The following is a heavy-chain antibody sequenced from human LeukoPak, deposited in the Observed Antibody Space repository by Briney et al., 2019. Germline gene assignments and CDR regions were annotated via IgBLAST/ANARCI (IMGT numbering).Heavy chain of an antibody. CDR3: ATHFEVGGSSSPYDAFDI. V-gene: IGHV4-59*11. CDR2: IYYSGST. CDR1: GGSISSLY. D-gene: IGHD6-6*01. J-gene: IGHJ3*02. Sequence: PSETLSHTCTVSGGSISSLYWSWIRQPPGKGLEWIGYIYYSGSTNYNPSLKSRVTISVDTSKNQFSLKLSSVTAADTAVYYCATHFEVGGSSSPYDAFDIWGQGTMVTASS.